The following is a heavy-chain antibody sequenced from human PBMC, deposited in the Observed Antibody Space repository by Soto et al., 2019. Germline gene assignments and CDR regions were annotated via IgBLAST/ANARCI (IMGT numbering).Heavy chain of an antibody. J-gene: IGHJ4*02. CDR3: AKLGSSSWSPHYYFYY. CDR1: GFTLNNYA. CDR2: ITDSGDDT. D-gene: IGHD2-2*01. Sequence: GGALRLCCAASGFTLNNYAMGWVRQAPGKGLEWVSAITDSGDDTYYIDSVKGRFTISRDNSKSTLYLQMNSLRAEDTAIYYCAKLGSSSWSPHYYFYYWGQGTLVTVSS. V-gene: IGHV3-23*01.